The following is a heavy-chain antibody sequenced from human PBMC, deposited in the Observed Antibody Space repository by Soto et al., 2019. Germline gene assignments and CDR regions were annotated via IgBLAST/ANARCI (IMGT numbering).Heavy chain of an antibody. V-gene: IGHV3-21*01. CDR3: ARDLDIAARQGNWFDP. Sequence: PGGSLRLSCAASGFTFSSYSMNWVRQAPGKGLEWVSSISSSSSYIYYADSVKGRFTISRDNAKNSLYLQMNSLRAEDTAVYYCARDLDIAARQGNWFDPWGQGTLVTVSS. D-gene: IGHD6-6*01. CDR2: ISSSSSYI. CDR1: GFTFSSYS. J-gene: IGHJ5*02.